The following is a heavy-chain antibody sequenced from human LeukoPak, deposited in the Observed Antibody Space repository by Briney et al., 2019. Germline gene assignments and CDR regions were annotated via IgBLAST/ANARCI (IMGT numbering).Heavy chain of an antibody. CDR3: AGSHIVAVTGFAFDF. CDR1: GGSISSSSYY. Sequence: SETLSLTCTVSGGSISSSSYYWGWIRQPPGKGLEWSVSIYYSGSTYYNPSLKSRVTITVDTSKNQFSLRLSSVTAADTTVYYCAGSHIVAVTGFAFDFWGQGTLVTVSS. V-gene: IGHV4-39*01. J-gene: IGHJ3*01. D-gene: IGHD2-21*02. CDR2: IYYSGST.